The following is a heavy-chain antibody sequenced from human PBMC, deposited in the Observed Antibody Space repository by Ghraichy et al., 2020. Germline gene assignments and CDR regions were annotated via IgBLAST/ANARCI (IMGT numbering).Heavy chain of an antibody. J-gene: IGHJ5*02. Sequence: SETLSLTCTVSGGSLSSGNDYWAWIRQPPGKGLEWIGSVYYSGSTHYNPSLKSRVTISVDTSRNQFSLNLNSVTASDTAVYYCARNSTTLREVGGPRTPGKHTTFDRGGQGTMVTVS. CDR3: ARNSTTLREVGGPRTPGKHTTFDR. V-gene: IGHV4-39*01. CDR1: GGSLSSGNDY. CDR2: VYYSGST. D-gene: IGHD2/OR15-2a*01.